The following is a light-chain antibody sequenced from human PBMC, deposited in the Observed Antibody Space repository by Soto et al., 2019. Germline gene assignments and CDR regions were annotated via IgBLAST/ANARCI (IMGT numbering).Light chain of an antibody. V-gene: IGKV3-15*01. J-gene: IGKJ1*01. CDR2: GAS. CDR1: QRISSN. Sequence: GMTQSPATLSVSPGERATLSCRASQRISSNLAWYQQRRGQAPRLLIYGASTRAPGIPARFSGSGSETEFTLTISSLQSEDFAVYYCQQYNSWLWTFGQGTKV. CDR3: QQYNSWLWT.